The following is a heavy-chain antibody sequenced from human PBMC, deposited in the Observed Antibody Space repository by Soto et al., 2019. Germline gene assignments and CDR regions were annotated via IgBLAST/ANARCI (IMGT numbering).Heavy chain of an antibody. CDR1: GGSISSYY. D-gene: IGHD2-21*02. V-gene: IGHV4-59*08. CDR3: ARSPITYCGGDCPQNFDY. CDR2: IYYSGST. Sequence: PSETLSLTCTVSGGSISSYYWSWIRQPPGKGLEWIGYIYYSGSTNYNPSLKSRVTISVDTSKNQFSLKLSSVTAADTAVYYCARSPITYCGGDCPQNFDYWGQGTLVTV. J-gene: IGHJ4*02.